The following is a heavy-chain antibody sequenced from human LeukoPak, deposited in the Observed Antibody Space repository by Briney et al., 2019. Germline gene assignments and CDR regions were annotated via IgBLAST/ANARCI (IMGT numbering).Heavy chain of an antibody. CDR1: GGPLSSGSYH. CDR2: IYTSGST. Sequence: SQTLSLTCTVSGGPLSSGSYHWSWIRQPAGKGLGWIGRIYTSGSTNYNPSLKSRVTISVDTSKNQFSLKLSSVTASDTAVYYCARTVNYEFWSGYSFDYWGQGTLVTVSS. D-gene: IGHD3-3*01. V-gene: IGHV4-61*02. CDR3: ARTVNYEFWSGYSFDY. J-gene: IGHJ4*02.